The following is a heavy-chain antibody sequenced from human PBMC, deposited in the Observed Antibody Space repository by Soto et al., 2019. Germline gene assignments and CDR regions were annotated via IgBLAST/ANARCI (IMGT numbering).Heavy chain of an antibody. J-gene: IGHJ6*02. CDR2: IKQDGSEK. Sequence: GGSLRLSCAASGFTFSSYWMSWVRQAPGKGLEWVANIKQDGSEKYYVDSVKGRFTISRDNAKNSLYLQMNSLRAEDTAVYYCAREVLLSQLRFLELYYYCGMDVWGQGTTVTVSS. V-gene: IGHV3-7*01. D-gene: IGHD3-3*01. CDR1: GFTFSSYW. CDR3: AREVLLSQLRFLELYYYCGMDV.